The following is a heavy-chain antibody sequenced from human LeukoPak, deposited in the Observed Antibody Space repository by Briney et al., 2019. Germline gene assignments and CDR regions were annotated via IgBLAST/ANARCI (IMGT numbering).Heavy chain of an antibody. D-gene: IGHD3-22*01. V-gene: IGHV3-53*01. CDR1: GFTFSSYA. CDR3: ARLDYYDSSDAFDI. CDR2: IYSGGST. J-gene: IGHJ3*02. Sequence: PGGSLRLSCAASGFTFSSYAMSWVRQAPGKGLEWVSVIYSGGSTYYADSVKGRFTISRDNSKNTLYLQMNSLRAEDTAVYYCARLDYYDSSDAFDIWGQGTMVTVSS.